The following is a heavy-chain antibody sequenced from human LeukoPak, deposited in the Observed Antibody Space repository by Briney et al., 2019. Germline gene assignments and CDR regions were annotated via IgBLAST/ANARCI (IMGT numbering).Heavy chain of an antibody. V-gene: IGHV4/OR15-8*01. CDR3: AREQQLVRGAFDV. CDR1: GGSISSTNW. D-gene: IGHD4/OR15-4a*01. J-gene: IGHJ6*01. Sequence: SETLSLTCVVSGGSISSTNWWNWVRQSPGKGLEWIGEVSHGGSTNYSPSLKSRVTLSMDKSKNQFSLKLTSVTVADVAVYYCAREQQLVRGAFDVWGQGAPVTVAS. CDR2: VSHGGST.